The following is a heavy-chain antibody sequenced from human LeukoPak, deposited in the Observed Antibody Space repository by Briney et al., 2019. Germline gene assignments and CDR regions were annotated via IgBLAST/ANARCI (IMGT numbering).Heavy chain of an antibody. CDR1: GFTFTSYY. CDR3: ARDRPPRAFDI. D-gene: IGHD6-6*01. Sequence: GASVKVSCKASGFTFTSYYMHWVRQAPGQGLEWMGWINPNSGGTNYAQKFQGRVTMTRDTSISTAYMELTRLRSDDTAVYYCARDRPPRAFDIWGQGTMVTVSS. J-gene: IGHJ3*02. V-gene: IGHV1-2*02. CDR2: INPNSGGT.